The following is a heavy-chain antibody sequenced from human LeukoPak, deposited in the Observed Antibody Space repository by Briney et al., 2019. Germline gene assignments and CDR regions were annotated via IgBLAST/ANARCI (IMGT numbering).Heavy chain of an antibody. D-gene: IGHD1-26*01. CDR2: ISSSSSYI. J-gene: IGHJ4*02. Sequence: GGSLRLSCAASGFTFSSYSMNWVRQAPGKGLEWVSSISSSSSYISYADSVKGRFTISRDNAKNSLYLQMNSRIAEDTAVEYCARLSGCYFGLDYWGQGALVTVSS. CDR1: GFTFSSYS. V-gene: IGHV3-21*01. CDR3: ARLSGCYFGLDY.